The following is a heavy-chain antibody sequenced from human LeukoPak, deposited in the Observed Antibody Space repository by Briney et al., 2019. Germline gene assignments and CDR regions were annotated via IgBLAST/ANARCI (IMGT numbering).Heavy chain of an antibody. CDR3: ARPPSDYYDSSGYHVDAFDI. Sequence: NPGGSLRLSCAASGFTFSSYSMNWVRQAPGKGLEWVSSISSSSSYIYYADSVKGRFTISRDNAKNSLYLQMNSLRAEDTAVYYCARPPSDYYDSSGYHVDAFDIWGQGTMVTVSS. V-gene: IGHV3-21*01. CDR2: ISSSSSYI. J-gene: IGHJ3*02. D-gene: IGHD3-22*01. CDR1: GFTFSSYS.